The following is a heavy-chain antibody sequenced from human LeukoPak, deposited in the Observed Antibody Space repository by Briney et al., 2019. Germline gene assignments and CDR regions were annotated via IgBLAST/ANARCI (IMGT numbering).Heavy chain of an antibody. J-gene: IGHJ4*02. CDR3: AKGDYDILTGYLDY. V-gene: IGHV3-23*01. CDR2: ICRSGGST. Sequence: GGSLGLSCTASGFTFSSFAMSWVRQAPRRGLEWVSTICRSGGSTYYTDPVKGRSSISRDNSKNTLYLQMNSLRAEDTALYYCAKGDYDILTGYLDYWGQGTLVTVSS. CDR1: GFTFSSFA. D-gene: IGHD3-9*01.